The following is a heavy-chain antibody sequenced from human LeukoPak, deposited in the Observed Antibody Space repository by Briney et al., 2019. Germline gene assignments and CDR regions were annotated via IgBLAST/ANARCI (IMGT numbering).Heavy chain of an antibody. CDR3: ASGYEDDPIDY. D-gene: IGHD5-12*01. J-gene: IGHJ4*02. CDR1: SGSISSYY. V-gene: IGHV4-4*08. CDR2: IYTSGST. Sequence: SETLSLTCTVSSGSISSYYWSWVRQPPGKGLEWIGYIYTSGSTNYNPSLKSRVTISVDTSKSQFSLKLSSVTAADTAVYYCASGYEDDPIDYWGQGTLVTVSS.